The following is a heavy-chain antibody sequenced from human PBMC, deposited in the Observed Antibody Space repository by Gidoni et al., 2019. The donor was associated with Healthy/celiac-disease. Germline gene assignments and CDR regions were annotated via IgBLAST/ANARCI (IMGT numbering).Heavy chain of an antibody. CDR2: IIHILGIA. CDR3: ARERVATEGLFDY. CDR1: GGAFSSYT. J-gene: IGHJ4*02. D-gene: IGHD5-12*01. V-gene: IGHV1-69*08. Sequence: QVQLVQSGAEVTKPGSSVKVSCTASGGAFSSYTISWVRQARGQGLEWLGRIIHILGIANDTQEYQGIVTITADKSTSTDYMELSSLRSEDTAVYYCARERVATEGLFDYWGQGTLVTVSS.